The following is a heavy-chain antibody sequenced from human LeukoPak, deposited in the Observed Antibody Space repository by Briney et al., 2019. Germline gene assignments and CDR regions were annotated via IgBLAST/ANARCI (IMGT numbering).Heavy chain of an antibody. Sequence: GRSLRLSCAASGFTFSSYAMHWVRQAPGKGLEWAAVISSDGNTQYYADSVEGRFTISRDNSNNTLYLQMNSLRADDTATYYCARRRIVGSIDDAFDIWGRGTMVTLSS. V-gene: IGHV3-30-3*01. J-gene: IGHJ3*02. CDR1: GFTFSSYA. CDR2: ISSDGNTQ. D-gene: IGHD1-26*01. CDR3: ARRRIVGSIDDAFDI.